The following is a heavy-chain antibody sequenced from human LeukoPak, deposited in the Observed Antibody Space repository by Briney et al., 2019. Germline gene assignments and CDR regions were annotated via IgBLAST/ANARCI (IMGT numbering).Heavy chain of an antibody. CDR2: IYYSGST. Sequence: PSQTLSLTCTVSGGSISSGGYYWSWIRQHPGKGLEWIGYIYYSGSTYYNPSLKSRVTISVDTSKNQFSLKLSSVTAADTAVYYCVRDVSDYSNSHFDNWGQGTLVTVSS. J-gene: IGHJ4*02. D-gene: IGHD4-11*01. V-gene: IGHV4-31*03. CDR1: GGSISSGGYY. CDR3: VRDVSDYSNSHFDN.